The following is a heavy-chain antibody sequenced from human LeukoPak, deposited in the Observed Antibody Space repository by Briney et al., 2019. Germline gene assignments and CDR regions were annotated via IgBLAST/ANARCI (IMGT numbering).Heavy chain of an antibody. CDR2: IYSDGST. Sequence: GSLRLSCAASGFTVSSNYMSWVRQAPGKGLEWVSVIYSDGSTYYADSVKGRFTISRDNSKNTLYLQMNSLRAEDTDVYYCARDRGGGGTFDAFDIWGQGTMVTVSS. CDR3: ARDRGGGGTFDAFDI. J-gene: IGHJ3*02. V-gene: IGHV3-53*01. D-gene: IGHD1-26*01. CDR1: GFTVSSNY.